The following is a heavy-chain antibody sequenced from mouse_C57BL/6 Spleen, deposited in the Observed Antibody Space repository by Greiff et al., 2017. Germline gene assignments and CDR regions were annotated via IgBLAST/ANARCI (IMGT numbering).Heavy chain of an antibody. D-gene: IGHD1-1*01. J-gene: IGHJ3*01. CDR3: ATYGSSSFAY. V-gene: IGHV5-17*01. CDR2: ISSGTSAF. CDR1: GFTFSDYG. Sequence: EVHLVESGGGLVKPGGSLRLSCAASGFTFSDYGMHWVRQAPEKGLEWVAYISSGTSAFYYADTVKGRVPISSANAKNHLFLQMTSLGSGDTAMYYCATYGSSSFAYWGQGTLVTVSA.